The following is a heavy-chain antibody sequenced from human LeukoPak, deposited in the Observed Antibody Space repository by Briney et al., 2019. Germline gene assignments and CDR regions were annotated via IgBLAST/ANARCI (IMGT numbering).Heavy chain of an antibody. V-gene: IGHV3-74*01. CDR1: GFTFSSYW. CDR3: AREGGDILTGYY. CDR2: INSDGSST. Sequence: PGGSLRLSCAASGFTFSSYWMHWVRQAPGKGLVWVSRINSDGSSTSYADSVRGRFTISRDNAKNTLYLQMNSLRAEDTAVYYCAREGGDILTGYYWGQGTLVTVSS. D-gene: IGHD3-9*01. J-gene: IGHJ4*02.